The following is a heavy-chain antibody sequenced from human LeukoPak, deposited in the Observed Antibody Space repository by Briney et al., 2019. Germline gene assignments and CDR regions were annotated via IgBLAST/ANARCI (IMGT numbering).Heavy chain of an antibody. J-gene: IGHJ4*02. CDR1: GGSISSSRHY. CDR2: ILYSGST. CDR3: VRRVAGSGYRDY. Sequence: PSETLSLTCTVSGGSISSSRHYWGWIRQPPGKGLEWIGNILYSGSTNYNPSLKSRVTISVDTSKNQFSLKLSSATAADTAEYYCVRRVAGSGYRDYWGQGTLVTVSS. V-gene: IGHV4-39*01. D-gene: IGHD3-22*01.